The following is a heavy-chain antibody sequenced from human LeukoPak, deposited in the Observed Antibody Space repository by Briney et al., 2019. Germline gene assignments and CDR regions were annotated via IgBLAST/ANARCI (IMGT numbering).Heavy chain of an antibody. CDR2: IRNSCSTI. D-gene: IGHD6-19*01. V-gene: IGHV3-48*03. Sequence: GGPLTLLCGPSGLPFSRYEMKCLRHAPEKGLECVSYIRNSCSTIYYADSVKGRFTISRDNAKHSLYLQMNSMRAEDTAVYYCAIDTNYSSGRYYYYYMHGWGKGTTVSV. CDR1: GLPFSRYE. CDR3: AIDTNYSSGRYYYYYMHG. J-gene: IGHJ6*03.